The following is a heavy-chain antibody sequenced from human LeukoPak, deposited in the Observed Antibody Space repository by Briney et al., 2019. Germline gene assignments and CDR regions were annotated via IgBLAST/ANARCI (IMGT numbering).Heavy chain of an antibody. Sequence: SETLSLTCTVSGGSISSYYWSWIRQPAGKGLEWIGRIYTSGSTNYNPSLKSRVTMSVDTSKNQFSLKLSSVTAADTAVYYCARGGRYFDWLPLDPWGQGTLVTVSS. CDR1: GGSISSYY. CDR3: ARGGRYFDWLPLDP. D-gene: IGHD3-9*01. CDR2: IYTSGST. J-gene: IGHJ5*02. V-gene: IGHV4-4*07.